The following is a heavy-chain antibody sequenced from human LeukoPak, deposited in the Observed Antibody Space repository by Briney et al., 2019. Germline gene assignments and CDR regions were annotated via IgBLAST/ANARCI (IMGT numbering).Heavy chain of an antibody. Sequence: SETLSLTCTVSGDSISSSRYYWGWIRQPPGKGLEWIGSIYYSGSTFYNPSLRSRVTISVDTSEDQFSLRLTSVTAADTALYYCARRNLYDFWSGYSSGFDYWGQGTLVTVSS. D-gene: IGHD3-3*01. J-gene: IGHJ4*02. CDR2: IYYSGST. CDR1: GDSISSSRYY. V-gene: IGHV4-39*01. CDR3: ARRNLYDFWSGYSSGFDY.